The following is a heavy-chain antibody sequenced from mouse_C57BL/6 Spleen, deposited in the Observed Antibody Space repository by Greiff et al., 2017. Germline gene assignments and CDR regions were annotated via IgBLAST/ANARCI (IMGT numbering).Heavy chain of an antibody. Sequence: QVQLQQPGAELVMPGASVKLSCKASGYTFTSYWMHWVKQRPGQGLEWIGEIDPSDSYTNYNQKFKGKSTLTVDKSSSTAYMQRSSLTSEDSAVYYCARSIYDGYRAWFAYWGQGTLVTVSA. CDR3: ARSIYDGYRAWFAY. D-gene: IGHD2-3*01. CDR2: IDPSDSYT. J-gene: IGHJ3*01. CDR1: GYTFTSYW. V-gene: IGHV1-69*01.